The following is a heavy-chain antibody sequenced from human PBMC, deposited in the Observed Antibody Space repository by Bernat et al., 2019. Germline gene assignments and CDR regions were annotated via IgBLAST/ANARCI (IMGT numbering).Heavy chain of an antibody. CDR3: ARALSTIAAAGKTDDY. D-gene: IGHD6-13*01. J-gene: IGHJ4*02. CDR1: GFTFSSYA. V-gene: IGHV3-30-3*01. Sequence: QVQLVESGGGVVQPGRSLRLSCAASGFTFSSYAMHWVRQAPGKGLEWVAVISYDGSNKYYADSVKGRFTISRDNSKNTLYLQMNSLRAEDTAVYYYARALSTIAAAGKTDDYWGQGTLVTVSS. CDR2: ISYDGSNK.